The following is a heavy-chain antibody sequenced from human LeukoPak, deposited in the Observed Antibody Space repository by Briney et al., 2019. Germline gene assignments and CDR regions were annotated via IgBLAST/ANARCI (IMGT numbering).Heavy chain of an antibody. D-gene: IGHD6-13*01. CDR2: INPSGGST. Sequence: ASVKVSCKASGYTFTSYYMHWVRQAPGQGLEWMGIINPSGGSTSYAQKFQGRVTMTRDMSTSTVYMELSSLRSDDTAVYYCARGRAAAAGTSWFDPWGQGTLVTVSS. CDR3: ARGRAAAAGTSWFDP. CDR1: GYTFTSYY. J-gene: IGHJ5*02. V-gene: IGHV1-46*01.